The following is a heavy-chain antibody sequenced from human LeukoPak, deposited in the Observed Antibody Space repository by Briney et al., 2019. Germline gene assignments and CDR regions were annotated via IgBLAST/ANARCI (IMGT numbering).Heavy chain of an antibody. J-gene: IGHJ4*02. V-gene: IGHV4-39*07. CDR3: ASLGYSYGPFDY. CDR2: IYYSGST. D-gene: IGHD5-18*01. CDR1: GDSINSSNYY. Sequence: SETLSLTCNVSGDSINSSNYYWGWIRQPPGKGLECIGSIYYSGSTNYNPSLKSRVTISVDTSKNQFSLKLSSVTAADTAVYYCASLGYSYGPFDYWGQGTLVTVSS.